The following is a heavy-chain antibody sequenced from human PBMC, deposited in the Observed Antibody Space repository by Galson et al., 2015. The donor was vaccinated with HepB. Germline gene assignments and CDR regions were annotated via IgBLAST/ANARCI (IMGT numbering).Heavy chain of an antibody. D-gene: IGHD2-15*01. J-gene: IGHJ4*02. CDR2: IWYDGSNK. CDR3: AGQYCSGGNCYGGFHY. Sequence: SLILSCAASGFTFSSYGMHWVRQAPGKGLEWVAVIWYDGSNKYYADSVKGRFTISRDNSKNTLYLQMNSLRAEDTAVYYCAGQYCSGGNCYGGFHYWGQGTLVTVSS. CDR1: GFTFSSYG. V-gene: IGHV3-33*08.